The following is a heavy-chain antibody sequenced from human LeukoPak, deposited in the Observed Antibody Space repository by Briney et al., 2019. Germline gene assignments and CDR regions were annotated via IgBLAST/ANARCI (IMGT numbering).Heavy chain of an antibody. CDR2: ISSSSSYI. D-gene: IGHD3-22*01. CDR3: ARALSEIGGYYPEYFRH. V-gene: IGHV3-21*01. CDR1: GFTFSSYS. J-gene: IGHJ1*01. Sequence: GGSLRLSCAASGFTFSSYSMNWVRQAPGKGLEWVSSISSSSSYIYYADSVKGRFTISRDNAKNSLYLQMNSLRAEDTAVYYCARALSEIGGYYPEYFRHWGQGTLVIVSS.